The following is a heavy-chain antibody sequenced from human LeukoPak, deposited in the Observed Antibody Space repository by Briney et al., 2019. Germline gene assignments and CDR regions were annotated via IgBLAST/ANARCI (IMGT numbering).Heavy chain of an antibody. CDR3: AKDDGWVQYAN. V-gene: IGHV3-48*03. CDR1: GFTFSSYE. CDR2: ISSSGSTI. Sequence: GGSPRLSCAASGFTFSSYEMDWVRQAPGKGLEWVSYISSSGSTIYYADSVKGRFTISRDNSKNTLYLQMNSLRVEDTAVYYCAKDDGWVQYANWGQGTLVTVSS. D-gene: IGHD5-24*01. J-gene: IGHJ4*02.